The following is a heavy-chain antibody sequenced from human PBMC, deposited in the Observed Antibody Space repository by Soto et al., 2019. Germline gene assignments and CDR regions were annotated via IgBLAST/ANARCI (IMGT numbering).Heavy chain of an antibody. CDR2: IYYSGST. V-gene: IGHV4-39*01. D-gene: IGHD6-6*01. J-gene: IGHJ6*03. CDR1: GGSISSSSYY. CDR3: ARRHGSSAPPVFGYYYYMDV. Sequence: PSETLSLTCTVSGGSISSSSYYWGWIRQPPGKGLEWIGSIYYSGSTYYNPSLKSRVTISVDTSKNQFSLKLSSVTAADTAVYYCARRHGSSAPPVFGYYYYMDVWGKGTTVTVSS.